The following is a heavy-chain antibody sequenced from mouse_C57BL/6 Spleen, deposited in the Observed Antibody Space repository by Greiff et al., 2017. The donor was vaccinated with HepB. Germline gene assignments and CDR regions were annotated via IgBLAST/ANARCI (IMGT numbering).Heavy chain of an antibody. CDR3: ARPDGYGFAY. CDR2: ISSGSSTI. CDR1: GFTFSDYG. V-gene: IGHV5-17*01. J-gene: IGHJ3*01. Sequence: DVQLVESGGGLVKPGGSLKLSCAASGFTFSDYGMHWVRQAPEKGLEWVAYISSGSSTIYYADTVKGRFTISRDNAKNTLFLQMTSLRSEDTAMYYCARPDGYGFAYWGQGTLVTVSA. D-gene: IGHD2-2*01.